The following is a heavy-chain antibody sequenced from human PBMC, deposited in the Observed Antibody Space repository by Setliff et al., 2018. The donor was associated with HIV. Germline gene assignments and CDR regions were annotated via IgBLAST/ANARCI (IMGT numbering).Heavy chain of an antibody. D-gene: IGHD3-22*01. V-gene: IGHV3-30*04. CDR3: AVASYYYYSSGWVDY. CDR2: ISYDGSDK. J-gene: IGHJ4*01. CDR1: GFTFSNYA. Sequence: PGGSLRLSCAASGFTFSNYAMHWVRQAPVKGLEWVAVISYDGSDKYYADSVKGRFTISRDNAKNSLYLQMNSLRAEDTAVYYCAVASYYYYSSGWVDYW.